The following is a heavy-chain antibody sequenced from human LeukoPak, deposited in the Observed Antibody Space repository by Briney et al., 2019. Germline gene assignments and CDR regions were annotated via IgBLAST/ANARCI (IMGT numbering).Heavy chain of an antibody. D-gene: IGHD6-19*01. J-gene: IGHJ4*02. V-gene: IGHV3-7*01. CDR1: GFTLNTYW. CDR2: IKQDGSEK. Sequence: PGGSLRLSCAASGFTLNTYWMTWVRQAPGKGREWVANIKQDGSEKYYVDSVKGRFTISRDNAKKLLYLQMNSLRVEDTAVYYCARDRGSSGRLGRFDNWGQGTLVTVSP. CDR3: ARDRGSSGRLGRFDN.